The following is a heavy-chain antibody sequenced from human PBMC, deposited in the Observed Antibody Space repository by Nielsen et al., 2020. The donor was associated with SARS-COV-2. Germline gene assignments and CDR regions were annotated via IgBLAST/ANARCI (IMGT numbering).Heavy chain of an antibody. CDR3: AKDWTAIVVVPSGGVDY. CDR2: ISYDGSNK. V-gene: IGHV3-30*18. D-gene: IGHD2-15*01. J-gene: IGHJ4*02. CDR1: GFTFSTYG. Sequence: GESLKISCAASGFTFSTYGMHWVRQAPGKGLEWVAAISYDGSNKYYVDSVKGRFTISRDNSMNTLYLQMSSLREEDTAVYYCAKDWTAIVVVPSGGVDYWGQGTLVTVSS.